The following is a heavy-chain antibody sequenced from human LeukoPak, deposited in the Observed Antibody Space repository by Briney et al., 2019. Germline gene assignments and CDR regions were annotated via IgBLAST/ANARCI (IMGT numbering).Heavy chain of an antibody. CDR1: GFTFSSYG. V-gene: IGHV3-30*02. J-gene: IGHJ4*02. Sequence: GGSLRLSCAASGFTFSSYGMHWVRQAPGKGLEWVAFIRYDGSNKYYADSVKGRFTISRDNSKNTLYLQMNSLRAEDTAVYYCAKDRYIVVVPAAIGGFDYWGQGTLATVSS. CDR2: IRYDGSNK. CDR3: AKDRYIVVVPAAIGGFDY. D-gene: IGHD2-2*01.